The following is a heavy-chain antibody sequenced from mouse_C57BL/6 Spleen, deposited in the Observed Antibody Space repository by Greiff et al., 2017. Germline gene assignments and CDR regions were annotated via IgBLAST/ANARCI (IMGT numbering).Heavy chain of an antibody. CDR3: ARHDDTTVGGLAY. CDR2: IWSDGST. D-gene: IGHD1-1*01. CDR1: GFSLTSYG. Sequence: VQRVESGPGLVAPSQSLSITCTVSGFSLTSYGVHWVRQPPGKGLEWLVVIWSDGSTTYNSALNSRLSISKDNSKSQVFLKMNSHQTDDTAMYYCARHDDTTVGGLAYWGQGTLVTVSA. V-gene: IGHV2-6-1*01. J-gene: IGHJ3*01.